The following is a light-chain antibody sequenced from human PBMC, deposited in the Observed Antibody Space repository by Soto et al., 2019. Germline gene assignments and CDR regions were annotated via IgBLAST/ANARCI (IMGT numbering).Light chain of an antibody. CDR2: GAS. Sequence: EIVLTQSPGTLSLSPGDRATLSCRASQSVSSSDLAWYQQKPGQAPRLLIYGASTRATSIPDRFSGSGSGTDFTLTISRREPEDFAVYYCQQYGGTHLYTFGQGTKLEIK. V-gene: IGKV3-20*01. CDR1: QSVSSSD. CDR3: QQYGGTHLYT. J-gene: IGKJ2*01.